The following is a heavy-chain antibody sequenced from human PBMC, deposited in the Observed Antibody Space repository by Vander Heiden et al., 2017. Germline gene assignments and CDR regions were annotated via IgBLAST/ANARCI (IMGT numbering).Heavy chain of an antibody. CDR2: IKHSGST. D-gene: IGHD5-18*01. CDR3: ARGVGPRRGYSYGGPHYYYYYGMDV. Sequence: QVQLQQWGEGLLKPSETLSLTCAVYGGSLSGYYWSWIRQPPGKGLGWIGEIKHSGSTNYNPSLKSRVTISVDTSKNQFSLKLSSVTAADTAVYYCARGVGPRRGYSYGGPHYYYYYGMDVWGQGTTVTVSS. V-gene: IGHV4-34*01. J-gene: IGHJ6*02. CDR1: GGSLSGYY.